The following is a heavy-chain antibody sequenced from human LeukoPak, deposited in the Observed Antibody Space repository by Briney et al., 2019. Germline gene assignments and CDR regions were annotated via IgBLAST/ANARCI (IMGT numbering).Heavy chain of an antibody. D-gene: IGHD1-26*01. CDR1: GFTFSSYA. CDR3: ARDPIVPATLRLDAFNV. J-gene: IGHJ3*01. Sequence: GGSLRLSCAASGFTFSSYAMHWVRQAPGKGLEWVAVISYDGSNKYYADSVKGRFTISRDNSKNTLDLQMNSLRAEDTAVYYCARDPIVPATLRLDAFNVWGHGTLVTVSS. CDR2: ISYDGSNK. V-gene: IGHV3-30-3*01.